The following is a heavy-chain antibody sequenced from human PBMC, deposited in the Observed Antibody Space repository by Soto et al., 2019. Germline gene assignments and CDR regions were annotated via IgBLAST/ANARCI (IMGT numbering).Heavy chain of an antibody. D-gene: IGHD3-10*01. Sequence: VQLVESGGGLVKPGGSLRLSCAASGFTFSNAWMSWVRQAPGKGLEWVAVISYDGSNKYYADSVKGRFTISRDNSKNTLYLQMNSLRAEDTAVYYCARDTPSMVRGVIIGVYYYGMDVWGQGTTVTVSS. J-gene: IGHJ6*02. V-gene: IGHV3-30-3*01. CDR3: ARDTPSMVRGVIIGVYYYGMDV. CDR1: GFTFSNAW. CDR2: ISYDGSNK.